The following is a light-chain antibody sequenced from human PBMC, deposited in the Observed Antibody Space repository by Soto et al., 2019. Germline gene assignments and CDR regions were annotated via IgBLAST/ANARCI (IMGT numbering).Light chain of an antibody. Sequence: TQPSPLFWAPRQAITRSCTGTSSDVGRYNYVSWYQQRPGKAPKLVIYEVTKRPSGVPDRFSGSKSGSTASLTVSGLQADDEADYYCASYAGTRLFVFGSGTKV. V-gene: IGLV2-8*01. CDR2: EVT. CDR3: ASYAGTRLFV. J-gene: IGLJ1*01. CDR1: SSDVGRYNY.